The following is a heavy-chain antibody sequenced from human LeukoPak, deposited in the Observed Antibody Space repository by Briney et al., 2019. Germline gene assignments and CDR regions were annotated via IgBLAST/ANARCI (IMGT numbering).Heavy chain of an antibody. V-gene: IGHV3-48*04. D-gene: IGHD3-10*01. CDR2: ISLSSSNVI. Sequence: GGSLRLSCVASGFTFNTYHMNWVRQAPGKGLEWVSFISLSSSNVIYYADSVKGRFTISRDDARNSLYLQMNSLRVEDTAMYYCARDLGIDYGSVDNWGQGTLVTVSS. CDR3: ARDLGIDYGSVDN. CDR1: GFTFNTYH. J-gene: IGHJ4*02.